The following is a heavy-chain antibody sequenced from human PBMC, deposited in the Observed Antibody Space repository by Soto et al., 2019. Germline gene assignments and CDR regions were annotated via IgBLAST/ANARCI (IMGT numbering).Heavy chain of an antibody. J-gene: IGHJ6*02. Sequence: QVQLVQSGAEVKKPGASVKISCKASGYTFSSSYIHWVRQAPGQGLEWMGLSSPSGFSTDYAQTFQGRVTVTSDTSTSAVYMELSSLRSEDTAVYYCASVGYTYGFSAMDFWGPGTTVAVSS. CDR3: ASVGYTYGFSAMDF. CDR2: SSPSGFST. V-gene: IGHV1-46*01. CDR1: GYTFSSSY. D-gene: IGHD5-18*01.